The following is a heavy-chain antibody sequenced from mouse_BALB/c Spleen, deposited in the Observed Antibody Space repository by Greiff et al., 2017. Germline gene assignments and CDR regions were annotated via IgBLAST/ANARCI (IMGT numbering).Heavy chain of an antibody. D-gene: IGHD3-1*01. J-gene: IGHJ3*01. Sequence: EVQLQQSGAELVKPGASVKLSCTASGFNIKETYMHWVKQRPEQGLEWIGRIDPANGNTKYDPKFQGKATITADTSSNTAYLQLSSLTSEDTAVYYCARYELGRGWGQGTLVTVSA. CDR3: ARYELGRG. CDR2: IDPANGNT. V-gene: IGHV14-3*02. CDR1: GFNIKETY.